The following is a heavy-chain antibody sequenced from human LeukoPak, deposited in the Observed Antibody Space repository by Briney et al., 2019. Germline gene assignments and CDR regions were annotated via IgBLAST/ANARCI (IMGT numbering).Heavy chain of an antibody. CDR3: ARGPSGYHNT. CDR1: GFIFSNYA. D-gene: IGHD5-12*01. J-gene: IGHJ4*02. V-gene: IGHV3-30*02. CDR2: IRYDGSNK. Sequence: GGSLRLSCAASGFIFSNYAMHWVRQPPGKGLEWVAFIRYDGSNKFYADSAKGRFTISRDNSKNTLYLQMNSLRAEDTAVYYCARGPSGYHNTGGQGTLVTVSS.